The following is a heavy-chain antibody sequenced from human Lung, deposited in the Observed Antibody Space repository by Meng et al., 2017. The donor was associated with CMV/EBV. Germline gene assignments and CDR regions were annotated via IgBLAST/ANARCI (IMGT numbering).Heavy chain of an antibody. CDR3: VKDLYGGWPLSSSPSFDY. CDR1: PFSGYA. CDR2: ISGSGGTA. Sequence: PFSGYAMSWVRQAPGKGLEWASLISGSGGTAYYADSVKGRFTIYRDNSKNTLYLQMNSLRAEDTAVYYCVKDLYGGWPLSSSPSFDYWGQEPWSPSPQ. V-gene: IGHV3-23*01. J-gene: IGHJ4*01. D-gene: IGHD6-13*01.